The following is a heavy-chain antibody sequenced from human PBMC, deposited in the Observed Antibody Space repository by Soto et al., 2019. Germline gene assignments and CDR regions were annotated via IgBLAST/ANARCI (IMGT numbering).Heavy chain of an antibody. CDR1: GFTFSSSP. CDR3: AKDGQFRTDGFDV. V-gene: IGHV3-23*01. CDR2: FRESGGTT. Sequence: PGGSLRLSCAASGFTFSSSPMSWVRQAPGKGLEWVSTFRESGGTTHYADSVKGRFTISRDTSKNMLYLIMNSLKVEDTALYYCAKDGQFRTDGFDVWGQGTMVTVSS. J-gene: IGHJ3*01. D-gene: IGHD1-1*01.